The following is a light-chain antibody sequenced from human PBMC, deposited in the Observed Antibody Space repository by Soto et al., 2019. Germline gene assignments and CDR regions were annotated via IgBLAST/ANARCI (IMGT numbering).Light chain of an antibody. CDR3: CSYAGYNTYV. CDR1: SSDVGTYNL. CDR2: EGT. Sequence: QSVLTQPASVSGSPGQSITISCTGTSSDVGTYNLVSWYQHHPGKAPKLILYEGTRRPSGVSNRFSGSTSGNTASLTISGLQADDQTDYYCCSYAGYNTYVFGTGTKVTVL. V-gene: IGLV2-23*01. J-gene: IGLJ1*01.